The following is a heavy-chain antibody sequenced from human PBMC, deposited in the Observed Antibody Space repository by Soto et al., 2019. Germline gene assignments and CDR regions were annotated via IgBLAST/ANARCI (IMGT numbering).Heavy chain of an antibody. J-gene: IGHJ4*02. D-gene: IGHD6-13*01. CDR2: ISYDGSNK. Sequence: QPGGSLRLSCAASGFTFSSYAMHWVRQAPGKGLEWVAVISYDGSNKYYADSVKGRFTISRDNSKNTLYLQMNSLRAEDTAVYYCARALRDGYSSSWGRWGQGTLVTVSS. CDR3: ARALRDGYSSSWGR. CDR1: GFTFSSYA. V-gene: IGHV3-30-3*01.